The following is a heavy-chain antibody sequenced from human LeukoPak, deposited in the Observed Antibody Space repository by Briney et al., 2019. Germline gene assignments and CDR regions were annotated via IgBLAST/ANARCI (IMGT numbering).Heavy chain of an antibody. D-gene: IGHD2-15*01. CDR3: ARDQVVVVAAPGYYFDY. J-gene: IGHJ4*02. V-gene: IGHV1-69*10. Sequence: HWASVKVSCKASGGTFSSYAISWVRQAPGQGLEWMGGIIPIFGIANYAQKFQGRVTITADKSTSTAYVELSSLRSEDTAVYYCARDQVVVVAAPGYYFDYWGQGTLVTVSS. CDR2: IIPIFGIA. CDR1: GGTFSSYA.